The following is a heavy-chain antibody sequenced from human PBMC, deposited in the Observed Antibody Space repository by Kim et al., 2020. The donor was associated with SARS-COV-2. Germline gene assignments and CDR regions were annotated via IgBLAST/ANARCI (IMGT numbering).Heavy chain of an antibody. CDR2: IKQDGSEK. J-gene: IGHJ4*02. Sequence: GGSLRLSCAASGFTFSSYWMSWVRQAPGKGLEWVANIKQDGSEKYYVDSVKGRFTISRDNAKNSLYLQMNSLRAEDTAVYYCASPLYDYGDYVSGYWGQGTLVTVSS. V-gene: IGHV3-7*03. CDR3: ASPLYDYGDYVSGY. CDR1: GFTFSSYW. D-gene: IGHD4-17*01.